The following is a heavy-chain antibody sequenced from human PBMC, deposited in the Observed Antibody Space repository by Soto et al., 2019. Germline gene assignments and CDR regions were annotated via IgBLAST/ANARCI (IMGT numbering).Heavy chain of an antibody. D-gene: IGHD3-10*01. CDR1: GFTFTGFA. Sequence: QVQLVESGGGVVQPGRSLRLSCAASGFTFTGFAMYWVRQAPGKGLEWVAVTSFDGSNEYYADFVEGRFTISRDNSKNTLYLQMNSLRPADTAVYYCARVTGFYGSGEIDYGGQGTLVTVSS. CDR2: TSFDGSNE. CDR3: ARVTGFYGSGEIDY. V-gene: IGHV3-30-3*01. J-gene: IGHJ4*02.